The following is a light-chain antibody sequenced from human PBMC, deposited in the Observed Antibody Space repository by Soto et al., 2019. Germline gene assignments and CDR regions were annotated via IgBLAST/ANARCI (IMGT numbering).Light chain of an antibody. J-gene: IGKJ5*01. CDR1: QSVSSN. V-gene: IGKV3-20*01. CDR2: GSF. CDR3: QQYGTLIT. Sequence: EIVLTQSPATLSVSPGERATLSCLASQSVSSNLAWYQQKPGQAPRLLIYGSFSRATGIPDRFSGSGSGTDFTLTISRLEPEDSAVYYCQQYGTLITFGQGTRLEIK.